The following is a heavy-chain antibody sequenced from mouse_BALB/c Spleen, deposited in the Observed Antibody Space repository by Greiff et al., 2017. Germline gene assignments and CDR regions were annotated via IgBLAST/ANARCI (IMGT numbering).Heavy chain of an antibody. CDR2: INPYNGDT. V-gene: IGHV1-37*01. J-gene: IGHJ4*01. Sequence: EVQLQQSGPELVKPGASVKISCKASGYSFTGYFMNWVEQSHGKSLEWIGRINPYNGDTFYNQKFKGKATLTVDKSSSTAHMELLSLTSEDSAVYYCGRGGVAMDYWGQGTSVTVSS. CDR3: GRGGVAMDY. CDR1: GYSFTGYF.